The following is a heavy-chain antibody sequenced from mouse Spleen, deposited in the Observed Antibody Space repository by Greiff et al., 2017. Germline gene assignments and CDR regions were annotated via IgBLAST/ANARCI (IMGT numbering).Heavy chain of an antibody. Sequence: EVQLQQSGPELVKPGASVKIPCKASGYTFTDYNMDWVKQSHGKSLEWIGDINPNNGGTIYNQKFKGKATLTVDKSSSTAYMELRSLTSEDTAVYYCAREKETGTNWYFDVWGAGTTVTVSS. CDR3: AREKETGTNWYFDV. J-gene: IGHJ1*01. CDR2: INPNNGGT. CDR1: GYTFTDYN. D-gene: IGHD4-1*01. V-gene: IGHV1-18*01.